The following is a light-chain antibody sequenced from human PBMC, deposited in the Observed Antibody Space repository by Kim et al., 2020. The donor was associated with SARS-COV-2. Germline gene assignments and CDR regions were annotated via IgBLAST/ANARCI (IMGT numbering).Light chain of an antibody. V-gene: IGLV4-69*01. CDR1: SGHSSYA. CDR2: LNSDVSH. J-gene: IGLJ3*02. CDR3: QTWGTGIQV. Sequence: QLVLTQSPSASASLGASVKLTCTLSSGHSSYAIAWHQQQPEKGPRYLMKLNSDVSHSKGDGIPDRFSGSSSGAERYLTISSLQSEDEADYYCQTWGTGIQVFGGGTQLTVL.